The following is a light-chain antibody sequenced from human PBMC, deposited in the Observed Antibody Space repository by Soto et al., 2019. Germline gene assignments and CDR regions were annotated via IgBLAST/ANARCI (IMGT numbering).Light chain of an antibody. CDR1: QTIRSY. Sequence: DIQMTQSPSTLSASVGDRVTITCRASQTIRSYLNWYQQKPGEAPRLVIYAASTLQSGVPSRFNGSVSGTDFTLTISSLQPEDFATYYCQQTYRTPLTFGGGTKVDIK. V-gene: IGKV1-39*01. J-gene: IGKJ4*01. CDR3: QQTYRTPLT. CDR2: AAS.